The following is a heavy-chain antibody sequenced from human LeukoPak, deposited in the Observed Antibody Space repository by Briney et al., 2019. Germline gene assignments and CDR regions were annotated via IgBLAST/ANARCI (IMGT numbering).Heavy chain of an antibody. CDR2: IWYDGSNK. Sequence: GGSLRLSCAASGLTFSTYGMHWVRQAPGKGLEWVAVIWYDGSNKYYADSVKGRFTISRDNSKNTPYLQMNSLRAEDTAVYYCAKDIGKAAAGTLDYWGQGTLVTVSS. CDR3: AKDIGKAAAGTLDY. D-gene: IGHD6-13*01. CDR1: GLTFSTYG. J-gene: IGHJ4*02. V-gene: IGHV3-33*06.